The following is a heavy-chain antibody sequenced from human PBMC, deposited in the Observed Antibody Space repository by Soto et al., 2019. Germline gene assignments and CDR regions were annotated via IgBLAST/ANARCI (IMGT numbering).Heavy chain of an antibody. J-gene: IGHJ6*02. Sequence: QVQLVQSGAEVKKPGSSVKVSCKASGGTFSSYAISWVRQAPGQGLEWMGGIIPIFGTANYAQKFQGRVTITADESTSTAYMELSSLRSEDTAVYYCARGYCSSTSCYAVYYYYGMDVWGQGTTVNVSS. CDR1: GGTFSSYA. CDR3: ARGYCSSTSCYAVYYYYGMDV. V-gene: IGHV1-69*01. D-gene: IGHD2-2*01. CDR2: IIPIFGTA.